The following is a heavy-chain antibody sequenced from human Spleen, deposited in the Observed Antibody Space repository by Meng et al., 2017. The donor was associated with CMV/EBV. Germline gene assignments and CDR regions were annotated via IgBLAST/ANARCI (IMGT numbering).Heavy chain of an antibody. J-gene: IGHJ4*02. V-gene: IGHV4-39*07. D-gene: IGHD1-1*01. Sequence: SETLSLTCTVSGGSISSSSYYWGWIRQPPGKGLEWIGSIYYSGSTYYNPSLKSRVTISVDTSKNQFSLKLSSVTAADTAVYYCARGLPYTWNAQYFDYWGQGTLVTVSS. CDR2: IYYSGST. CDR1: GGSISSSSYY. CDR3: ARGLPYTWNAQYFDY.